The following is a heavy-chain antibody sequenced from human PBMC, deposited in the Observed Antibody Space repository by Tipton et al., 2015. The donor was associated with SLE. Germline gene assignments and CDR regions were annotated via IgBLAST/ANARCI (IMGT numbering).Heavy chain of an antibody. CDR3: AKGPMAASGTGFFGY. CDR2: IRSKANNYAT. J-gene: IGHJ4*02. CDR1: GFTFSGSA. D-gene: IGHD6-13*01. V-gene: IGHV3-73*01. Sequence: SLRLSCAASGFTFSGSAMHWVRQASGKGLEWVGRIRSKANNYATAYAASVTGMFTITRDDSKNTAYLQMNSLKTEDTAVYYCAKGPMAASGTGFFGYRGQGTLVPVPS.